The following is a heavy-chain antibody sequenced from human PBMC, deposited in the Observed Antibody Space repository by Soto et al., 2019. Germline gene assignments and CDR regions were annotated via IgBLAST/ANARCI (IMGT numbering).Heavy chain of an antibody. V-gene: IGHV2-5*02. CDR3: AHRFYQYGSAWDQGMFDY. CDR1: GFSLSTSGVG. J-gene: IGHJ4*02. Sequence: QITLKESGPTRVKPTQTLTLTCTFSGFSLSTSGVGVGWIRQPPGKALEWLAFIYWDDDKHYSPSLKSRLTITKDTSKNQVVLTMTNMDPVDTATYCCAHRFYQYGSAWDQGMFDYWGQGTLVTVSS. D-gene: IGHD6-19*01. CDR2: IYWDDDK.